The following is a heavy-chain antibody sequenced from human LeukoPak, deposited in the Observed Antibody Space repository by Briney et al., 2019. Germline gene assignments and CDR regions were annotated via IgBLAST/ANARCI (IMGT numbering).Heavy chain of an antibody. Sequence: SETLSLTCTVSGGSISSYYWSWIRQPPGKGLEWIGYIYYSGSTNYNPSLKSRVTISVDSSKNQFSLKLSSVTAADTAVYYCARTTEGYCRGRSCYSYYYYMDVWGKGTTVTVSS. CDR1: GGSISSYY. CDR2: IYYSGST. D-gene: IGHD2-15*01. CDR3: ARTTEGYCRGRSCYSYYYYMDV. J-gene: IGHJ6*03. V-gene: IGHV4-59*01.